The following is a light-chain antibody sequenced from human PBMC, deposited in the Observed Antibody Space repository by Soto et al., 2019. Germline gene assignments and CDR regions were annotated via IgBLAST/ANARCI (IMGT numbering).Light chain of an antibody. CDR2: DVT. Sequence: QSVLTQPASVSGSPGQSITISCTGTSSDVGRFNYVSWYQQHPGNPPKLIILDVTRRPSGVSNRFSGSKSGNAASLTISGLQAEDEANYYCSSFVGTSILVVFGGGTQLTVL. V-gene: IGLV2-14*01. CDR1: SSDVGRFNY. J-gene: IGLJ2*01. CDR3: SSFVGTSILVV.